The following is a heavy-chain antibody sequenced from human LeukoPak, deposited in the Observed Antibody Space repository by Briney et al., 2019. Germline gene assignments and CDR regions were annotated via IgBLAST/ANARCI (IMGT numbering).Heavy chain of an antibody. CDR1: GFTFSSYA. D-gene: IGHD3-22*01. Sequence: GGSLRLSCAASGFTFSSYAMSWVRQAPGKGLVWVSRINSDGSNTPYADSVKGRFTISRDNAKNSLYLQMNSLRAEDTAVYYCARVPYYYDKGDLDYWGQGTLVTVSS. CDR3: ARVPYYYDKGDLDY. CDR2: INSDGSNT. V-gene: IGHV3-74*01. J-gene: IGHJ4*02.